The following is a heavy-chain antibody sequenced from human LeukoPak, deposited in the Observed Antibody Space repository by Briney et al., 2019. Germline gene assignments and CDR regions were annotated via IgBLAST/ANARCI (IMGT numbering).Heavy chain of an antibody. D-gene: IGHD6-13*01. J-gene: IGHJ4*02. CDR3: AKDTTGGSSWYFDY. CDR1: GFTFSSYG. Sequence: GGSLRLSCAASGFTFSSYGMHWVRQAPGKGLEWVAVISYDGSNKYYADSVKGRFTISRDNSKNTLYLQMNSLRAEDTAVYYCAKDTTGGSSWYFDYWGQGTLVTVSS. V-gene: IGHV3-30*18. CDR2: ISYDGSNK.